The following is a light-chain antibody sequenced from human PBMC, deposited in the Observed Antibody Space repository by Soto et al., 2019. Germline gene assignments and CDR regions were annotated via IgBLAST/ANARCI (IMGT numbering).Light chain of an antibody. CDR3: SSYTDSSNYV. CDR2: QVT. Sequence: QSVLTQPASVSGSPGQSITICCTGTSXDLAIYNYVSWYQQQPGKAPKLMIYQVTNRPSGVSNRFSGSRSGNTASLTISGLQAEDEADYYCSSYTDSSNYVFGTGTKVTVL. J-gene: IGLJ1*01. V-gene: IGLV2-14*01. CDR1: SXDLAIYNY.